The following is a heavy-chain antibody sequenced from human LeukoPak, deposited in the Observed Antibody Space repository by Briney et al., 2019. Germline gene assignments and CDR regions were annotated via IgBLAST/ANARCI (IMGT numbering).Heavy chain of an antibody. J-gene: IGHJ4*02. CDR3: ARGNGGYAVY. CDR2: IYYSGST. CDR1: GGSISSYY. D-gene: IGHD5-12*01. V-gene: IGHV4-59*01. Sequence: SETLSLTCTVSGGSISSYYWSWIRQPPGKGLEWIGYIYYSGSTNYNPSLKSRVTISVDTSKNQFSVKLSSVTAADTAIFYCARGNGGYAVYWGQGTLVTVSS.